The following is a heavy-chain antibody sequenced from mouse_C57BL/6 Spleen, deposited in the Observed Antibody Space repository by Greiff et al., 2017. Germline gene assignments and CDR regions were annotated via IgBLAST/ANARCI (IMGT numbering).Heavy chain of an antibody. CDR1: GYSITSGYY. Sequence: EVQLQQSGPGLVKPSQSLSLTCSVTGYSITSGYYWNWIRQFPGNKLEWMGYISYAGSNNYNPSIKNRISITRDTSKNQFFLKLNSVTTEDTATYYCAREGLGRGFDYWGQGPTLTVSS. V-gene: IGHV3-6*01. J-gene: IGHJ2*01. CDR2: ISYAGSN. D-gene: IGHD3-3*01. CDR3: AREGLGRGFDY.